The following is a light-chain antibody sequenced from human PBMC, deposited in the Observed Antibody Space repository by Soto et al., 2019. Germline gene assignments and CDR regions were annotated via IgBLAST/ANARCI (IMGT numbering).Light chain of an antibody. V-gene: IGKV3-15*01. Sequence: EIVMTQSPATLSVSPGERATLSCRASQSVDSKLAWYQQKPGQGPRLLIYGASSRATGIPARFSGSGSGTEFTLTISSLQSEDFAVYYCQHYSTWLWTVGKGTKVEIK. J-gene: IGKJ1*01. CDR3: QHYSTWLWT. CDR1: QSVDSK. CDR2: GAS.